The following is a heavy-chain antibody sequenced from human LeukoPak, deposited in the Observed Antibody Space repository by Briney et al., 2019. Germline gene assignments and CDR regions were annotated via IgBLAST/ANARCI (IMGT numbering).Heavy chain of an antibody. CDR3: ARGRVSSSTWYSTYYYYFYMDV. J-gene: IGHJ6*03. Sequence: ASVKVSCKASGYTFTDYYMHWVRQAPGQGLEWMGWINPNSGGTNYARKFQGRVTMSRDTSISTAYMELSRLRSDDTAVYFCARGRVSSSTWYSTYYYYFYMDVWGKGTTVTVSS. D-gene: IGHD6-13*01. CDR2: INPNSGGT. CDR1: GYTFTDYY. V-gene: IGHV1-2*02.